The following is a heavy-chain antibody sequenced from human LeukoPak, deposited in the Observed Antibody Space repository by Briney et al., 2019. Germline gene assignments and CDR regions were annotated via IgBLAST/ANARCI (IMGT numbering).Heavy chain of an antibody. D-gene: IGHD3-22*01. CDR1: GYSIGSGYY. Sequence: PSETLSLTCTVSGYSIGSGYYWGWIRQPPGKGLEWIGSIYHSGRTYYNPSLKSRVTISVDTSKNQFSLKLSSVTAADTAVYYCARDDSSGYYAFDIWGQGTMVTVSS. CDR3: ARDDSSGYYAFDI. V-gene: IGHV4-38-2*02. J-gene: IGHJ3*02. CDR2: IYHSGRT.